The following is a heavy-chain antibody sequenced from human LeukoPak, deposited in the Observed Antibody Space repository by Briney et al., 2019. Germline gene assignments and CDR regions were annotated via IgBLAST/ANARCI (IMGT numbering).Heavy chain of an antibody. CDR3: ARARAVAGTPKY. Sequence: GSLRLSCAASGFTFSSYSMNWVRQAPGKGLEWVSSISSSSSYIYYADSVKGRFTISRDNAKNSLYLQMNSLRAEDTAVYYCARARAVAGTPKYWGQGTLATVSS. V-gene: IGHV3-21*01. J-gene: IGHJ4*02. CDR2: ISSSSSYI. D-gene: IGHD6-19*01. CDR1: GFTFSSYS.